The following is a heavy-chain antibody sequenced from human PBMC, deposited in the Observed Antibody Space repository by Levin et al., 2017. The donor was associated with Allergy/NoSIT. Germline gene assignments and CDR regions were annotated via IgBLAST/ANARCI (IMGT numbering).Heavy chain of an antibody. V-gene: IGHV3-30*04. CDR1: GFTFSNYY. D-gene: IGHD2/OR15-2a*01. Sequence: GGSLRLSCAASGFTFSNYYMHWVRQAPDKGLEWVALISYDGRNEFYADSVKGRFPISRDNTKNTLYLQMNSLRTEDTAIYYCARDLSPFGHVDIFDSWGQGTLVTVSS. J-gene: IGHJ4*02. CDR2: ISYDGRNE. CDR3: ARDLSPFGHVDIFDS.